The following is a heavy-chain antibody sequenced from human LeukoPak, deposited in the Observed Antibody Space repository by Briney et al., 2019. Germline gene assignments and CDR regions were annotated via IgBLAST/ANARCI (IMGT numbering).Heavy chain of an antibody. J-gene: IGHJ4*02. Sequence: ASVKVSCKASGYTFTDYCMHWVRQAPGQGLEWMGWISPNSGGTNYAQKFQGWVAMTRDTPISTAYLELISLRSDATAVYYCARGRYNYGFDDYWGQGTLVTVSS. V-gene: IGHV1-2*04. CDR1: GYTFTDYC. CDR3: ARGRYNYGFDDY. D-gene: IGHD5-18*01. CDR2: ISPNSGGT.